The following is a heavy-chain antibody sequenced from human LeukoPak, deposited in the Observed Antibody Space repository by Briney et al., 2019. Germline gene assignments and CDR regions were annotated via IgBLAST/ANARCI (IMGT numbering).Heavy chain of an antibody. D-gene: IGHD2-2*03. J-gene: IGHJ6*02. V-gene: IGHV6-1*01. CDR1: GESVSSNSAA. CDR2: TYYRSKRYN. Sequence: SQTLSLTCAISGESVSSNSAAWDLIRQSPSRGLEWLGGTYYRSKRYNDYAVSVKSRITINPDASKNQFSLQLNSVTPEDTAVYYCARVGYCSSTSCVDYYYYGMDVWGQGTTVTVSS. CDR3: ARVGYCSSTSCVDYYYYGMDV.